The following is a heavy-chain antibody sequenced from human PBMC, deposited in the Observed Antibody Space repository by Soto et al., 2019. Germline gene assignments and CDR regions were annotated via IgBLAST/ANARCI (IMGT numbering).Heavy chain of an antibody. CDR1: GGSVNSDYYY. V-gene: IGHV4-61*01. CDR2: IYHSGRT. D-gene: IGHD6-6*01. CDR3: AREYSNSPEAFDS. Sequence: ASETLSLTCTVSGGSVNSDYYYWSWIRQPPGKGLEWIGYIYHSGRTSYNPSLQSRVTISVDMSRHQFSLSLSSVTAADTAVFYCAREYSNSPEAFDSWGQGALVTVSS. J-gene: IGHJ4*02.